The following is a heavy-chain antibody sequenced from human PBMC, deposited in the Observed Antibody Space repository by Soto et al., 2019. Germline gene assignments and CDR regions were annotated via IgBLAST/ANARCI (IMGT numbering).Heavy chain of an antibody. J-gene: IGHJ4*02. CDR1: GYTFTSYG. CDR3: AREGYIWGSYRSSDFDY. V-gene: IGHV1-18*01. Sequence: QVPLVQSGAEVKKPGASVKVSCKASGYTFTSYGISWVRQAPGQGLEWMGWISAYNGNTNYAQKLQGRVTMTTDTTTSTAYMELRSLRSDDTAVYYCAREGYIWGSYRSSDFDYWGEGTLVTVSS. CDR2: ISAYNGNT. D-gene: IGHD3-16*02.